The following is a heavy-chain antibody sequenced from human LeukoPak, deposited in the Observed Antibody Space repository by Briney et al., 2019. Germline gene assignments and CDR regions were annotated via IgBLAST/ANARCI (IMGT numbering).Heavy chain of an antibody. CDR2: ISSSSSTI. Sequence: GGSLRLSCAASGFTFSSYSMNWVRQAPGKGLEWVSYISSSSSTIYYADSVKGRFTISRDNAKNSLYLQMNSLRAEDTAGYYCARDGYSSGWYGEYWGQGTLVTVSS. CDR3: ARDGYSSGWYGEY. CDR1: GFTFSSYS. V-gene: IGHV3-48*01. D-gene: IGHD6-19*01. J-gene: IGHJ4*02.